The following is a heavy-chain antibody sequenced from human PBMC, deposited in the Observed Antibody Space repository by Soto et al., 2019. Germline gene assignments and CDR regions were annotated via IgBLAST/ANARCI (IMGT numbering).Heavy chain of an antibody. CDR1: GDTISTGGYT. V-gene: IGHV4-30-2*01. CDR2: TYHSGNP. D-gene: IGHD2-2*01. CDR3: ARVPSTTTSYNWFDP. Sequence: PSETLSLTCDVSGDTISTGGYTWAWIRQPPGKALEWIGHTYHSGNPYYNPSLKSRVIISLDTSKNQFSLKLSSVTAADTAVYYCARVPSTTTSYNWFDPWGQGTPVTVSS. J-gene: IGHJ5*02.